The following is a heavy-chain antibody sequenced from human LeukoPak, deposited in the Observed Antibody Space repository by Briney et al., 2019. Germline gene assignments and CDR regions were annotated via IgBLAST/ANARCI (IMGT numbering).Heavy chain of an antibody. Sequence: GGSLRLSCAASGFTFSSYAMSWVRQAPGKGLEWVSAISGSGGSTYYADSVKGRFTISRDNSKNTLSLQMHSLRAEDTAVYYCAKDRGHYYTYDYWGQGTLVTVSS. CDR3: AKDRGHYYTYDY. J-gene: IGHJ4*02. CDR1: GFTFSSYA. D-gene: IGHD3-22*01. V-gene: IGHV3-23*01. CDR2: ISGSGGST.